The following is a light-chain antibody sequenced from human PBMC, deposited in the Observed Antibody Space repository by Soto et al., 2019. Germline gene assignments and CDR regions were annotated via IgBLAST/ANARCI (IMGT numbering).Light chain of an antibody. CDR2: WAS. Sequence: DIVMTQSPDSLAVSLGERATINCKSSQSALYSSNNNNYLAWYQQKPGQPPKLLIYWASTRESGVPDRFSGSGSGTDFTLTINSLQAEDVAVYYCQQYYTTPLTFGGGTKVDIK. CDR1: QSALYSSNNNNY. V-gene: IGKV4-1*01. CDR3: QQYYTTPLT. J-gene: IGKJ4*01.